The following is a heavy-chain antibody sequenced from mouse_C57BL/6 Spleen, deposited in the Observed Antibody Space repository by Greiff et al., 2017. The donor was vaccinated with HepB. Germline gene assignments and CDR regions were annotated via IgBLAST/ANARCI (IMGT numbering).Heavy chain of an antibody. J-gene: IGHJ1*03. Sequence: LVESGAELVRPGASVTLSCKASGYTFTDYEMHWVKQTPVHGLEWIGAIDPETGGTAYNQKFKGKAILTADKSSSTAYMELRSLTSEDSAVYYCTNYYGSTYWYFDVWGTGTTVTVSS. CDR1: GYTFTDYE. D-gene: IGHD1-1*01. CDR2: IDPETGGT. CDR3: TNYYGSTYWYFDV. V-gene: IGHV1-15*01.